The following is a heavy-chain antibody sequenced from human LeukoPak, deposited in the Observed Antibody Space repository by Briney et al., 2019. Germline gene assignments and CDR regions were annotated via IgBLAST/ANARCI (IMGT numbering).Heavy chain of an antibody. CDR2: ISYDGSDK. D-gene: IGHD1-14*01. Sequence: GRSLRLSCAASGFTFSSYGMHWVRQAPGKGLEWVAVISYDGSDKYNTDSVKGRFSISRDNSKNTLYLQMNSLRAEDTAVYYCATARFDYWGQGTLVTVSS. CDR1: GFTFSSYG. V-gene: IGHV3-30*03. CDR3: ATARFDY. J-gene: IGHJ4*02.